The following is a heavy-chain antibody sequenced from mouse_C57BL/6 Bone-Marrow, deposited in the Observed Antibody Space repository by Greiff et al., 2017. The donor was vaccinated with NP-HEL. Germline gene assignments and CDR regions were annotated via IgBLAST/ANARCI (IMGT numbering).Heavy chain of an antibody. D-gene: IGHD2-1*01. Sequence: VQLQQSGTVLARPGASVKMSCKTSGYTFTSYWMHWVKQRPRQGLEWIGAIYPGNSDTSYNQKFKGKAKLTAVTSASTAYMELSSLTNEDSAVYYCTKAFYYGNCAWFAYWGQGTLVTVSA. CDR3: TKAFYYGNCAWFAY. CDR2: IYPGNSDT. CDR1: GYTFTSYW. J-gene: IGHJ3*01. V-gene: IGHV1-5*01.